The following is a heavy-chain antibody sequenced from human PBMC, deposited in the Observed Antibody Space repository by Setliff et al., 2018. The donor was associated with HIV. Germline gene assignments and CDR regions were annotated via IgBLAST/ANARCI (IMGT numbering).Heavy chain of an antibody. Sequence: LSLTCTVSGGSISSYYWSWIRQPPGKGLEWIGYIYYSGSTNYNPSLKSRVTISVDTSKNQFSLKLSSVTAADTAVYYCARDSDLDYSSSARWYFDLWGRGTLITV. J-gene: IGHJ2*01. D-gene: IGHD6-6*01. V-gene: IGHV4-59*01. CDR3: ARDSDLDYSSSARWYFDL. CDR2: IYYSGST. CDR1: GGSISSYY.